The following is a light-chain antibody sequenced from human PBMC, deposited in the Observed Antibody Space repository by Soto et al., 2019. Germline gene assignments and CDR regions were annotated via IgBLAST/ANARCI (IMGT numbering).Light chain of an antibody. CDR2: DAS. CDR3: QQRSNWPRT. J-gene: IGKJ1*01. V-gene: IGKV3-11*01. CDR1: QSVSSY. Sequence: EIVLTQSPATLSLSPGERATLSCRASQSVSSYLAWYQQKPGQAPRLLIYDASNRATGIPARFSGSGAGTGFTLTISSLEPEDFAVYYCQQRSNWPRTFGQGNKVEIK.